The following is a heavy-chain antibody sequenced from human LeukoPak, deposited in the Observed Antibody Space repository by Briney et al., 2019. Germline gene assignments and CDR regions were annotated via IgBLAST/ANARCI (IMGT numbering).Heavy chain of an antibody. CDR3: AKDNWVATRGHYGFDY. CDR2: ISGDGSIT. V-gene: IGHV3-43*02. D-gene: IGHD5-12*01. Sequence: QPGGSLRLSCAASGFTFDDYAMHWVRQPPGKGLECVSLISGDGSITYYADSVKGRFTISRDNSKNSLFLQMNSQRAEDTALYYCAKDNWVATRGHYGFDYWGQGTLVTVSS. CDR1: GFTFDDYA. J-gene: IGHJ4*02.